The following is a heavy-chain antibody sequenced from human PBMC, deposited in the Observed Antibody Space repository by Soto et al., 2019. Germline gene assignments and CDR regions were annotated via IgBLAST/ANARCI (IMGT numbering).Heavy chain of an antibody. V-gene: IGHV3-7*01. CDR2: IKQDGSEK. CDR1: GLTFSSYW. CDR3: ARTLEYSSSWLPSSYFDY. J-gene: IGHJ4*02. Sequence: GGPLRLSCAASGLTFSSYWMSWVRKAPGKGLEWVANIKQDGSEKYYVDSVKGRFTISRDNAKNSLYLQMNSLRAEDTAVYYCARTLEYSSSWLPSSYFDYWGQGTLVTVSS. D-gene: IGHD6-13*01.